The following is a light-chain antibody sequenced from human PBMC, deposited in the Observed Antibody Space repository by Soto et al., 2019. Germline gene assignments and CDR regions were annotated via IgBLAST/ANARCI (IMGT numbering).Light chain of an antibody. CDR1: QSIRSN. V-gene: IGKV3-15*01. CDR3: QQSYSTPWT. CDR2: VAS. Sequence: EIVMTQSPATLSVSPGERASLSCRASQSIRSNLAWYQQKPGQTPRLLIYVASTRATVIPARFTGSGSGTDFTLTISSLQPEDFATYYCQQSYSTPWTFGQGTNVEIK. J-gene: IGKJ1*01.